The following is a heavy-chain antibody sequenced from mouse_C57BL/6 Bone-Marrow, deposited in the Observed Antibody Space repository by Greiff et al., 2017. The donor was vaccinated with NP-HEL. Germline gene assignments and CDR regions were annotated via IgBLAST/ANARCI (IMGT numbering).Heavy chain of an antibody. V-gene: IGHV7-1*01. D-gene: IGHD4-1*01. J-gene: IGHJ1*03. CDR1: GFTFSDFY. CDR2: SRNKANDYTT. CDR3: ARDATGTGRYFDV. Sequence: EVQLVESGGGLVQSGRSLRLSCATSGFTFSDFYMEWVRQAPGKGLEWIAASRNKANDYTTEYSASVKGRFIVSRDTSQSILYLQMNALRAEDTAIYYCARDATGTGRYFDVWGTGTTVTVSS.